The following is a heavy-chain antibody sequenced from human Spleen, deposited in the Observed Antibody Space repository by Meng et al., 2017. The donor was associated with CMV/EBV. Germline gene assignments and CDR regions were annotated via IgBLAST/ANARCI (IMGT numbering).Heavy chain of an antibody. D-gene: IGHD3-22*01. CDR1: GFTFSNFG. J-gene: IGHJ4*02. CDR3: ARFPYSGYYDSSGEEY. Sequence: GGSLRLSCVVSGFTFSNFGMSWVRQAPGKGLEWVSSISATSSYIYYADSVKGRFTISRDNGKNSLYLQMNSLRGEDTAVYYCARFPYSGYYDSSGEEYWGRGTLVTVSS. CDR2: ISATSSYI. V-gene: IGHV3-21*01.